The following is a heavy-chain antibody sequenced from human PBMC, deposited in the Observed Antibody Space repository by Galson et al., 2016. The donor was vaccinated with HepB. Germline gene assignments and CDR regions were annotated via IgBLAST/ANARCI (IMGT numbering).Heavy chain of an antibody. CDR1: GFTFRTSA. Sequence: SLRLSCAASGFTFRTSAMSWVRQAPGKGLEWVSGISGSGFSAGYGDSVKGRFVISRDNSRDILFLDLNSLRVYDTAVTFCAKKESNYFASWGHGTLVTVSS. V-gene: IGHV3-23*01. D-gene: IGHD6-6*01. J-gene: IGHJ4*01. CDR2: ISGSGFSA. CDR3: AKKESNYFAS.